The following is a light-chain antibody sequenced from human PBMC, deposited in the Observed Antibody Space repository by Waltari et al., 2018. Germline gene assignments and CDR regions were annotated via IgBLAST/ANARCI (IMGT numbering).Light chain of an antibody. CDR3: QKYDIAPWT. CDR2: GAS. J-gene: IGKJ1*01. CDR1: QGINNY. V-gene: IGKV1-27*01. Sequence: DIQMTQSPSSLSASLGDRVTITCRASQGINNYLAWYQHKPGKSPKLLIYGASILQSGVPSRFSGSGSGTDFTLIISSLQPVDVATYYCQKYDIAPWTFGQGTKVEIK.